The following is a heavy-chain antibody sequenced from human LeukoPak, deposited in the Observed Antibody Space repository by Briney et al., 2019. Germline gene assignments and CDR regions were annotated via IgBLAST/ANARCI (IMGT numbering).Heavy chain of an antibody. V-gene: IGHV4-34*01. CDR2: INDSGRT. Sequence: SETLSLTCAVYSESFSGYSYIWIRQPPGKGLDWIGKINDSGRTSCNPSLKSRVTISIDTSKNQFSLNLHSVTAADTAVYYCARGPAGYCPSASCHHYFDRWGQGPLVTVSS. CDR1: SESFSGYS. CDR3: ARGPAGYCPSASCHHYFDR. J-gene: IGHJ4*02. D-gene: IGHD2-2*03.